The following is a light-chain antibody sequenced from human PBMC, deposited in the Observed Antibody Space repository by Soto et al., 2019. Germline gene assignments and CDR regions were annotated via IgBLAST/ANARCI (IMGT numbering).Light chain of an antibody. V-gene: IGLV3-21*01. CDR2: YDS. CDR3: QVWDSGSGHPV. J-gene: IGLJ3*02. CDR1: NIGSKN. Sequence: SYELTQPPSVSVAPGKTATITCGGSNIGSKNVHWYQLKPGQAPVMVIYYDSDRPSGIPERFSGSNSANTATLTINRVEAGDEADYYCQVWDSGSGHPVFGGGSKLTVL.